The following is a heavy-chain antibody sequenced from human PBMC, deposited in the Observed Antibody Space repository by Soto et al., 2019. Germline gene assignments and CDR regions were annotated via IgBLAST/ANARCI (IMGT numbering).Heavy chain of an antibody. J-gene: IGHJ6*02. D-gene: IGHD6-13*01. CDR2: ISGSGGST. CDR1: GFTFSSYA. V-gene: IGHV3-23*01. Sequence: PGGSLRLSCAASGFTFSSYAMSWVRQAPGKGLEWVSAISGSGGSTYYADSVKGRFTISRDNSKNTLYLQMNSLRAEDTAVYYCARDYSSWYDYYYYYGMDVWGQGTTVTVSS. CDR3: ARDYSSWYDYYYYYGMDV.